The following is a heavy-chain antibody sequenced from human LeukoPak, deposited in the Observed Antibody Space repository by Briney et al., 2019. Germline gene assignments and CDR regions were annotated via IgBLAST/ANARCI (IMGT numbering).Heavy chain of an antibody. V-gene: IGHV3-21*01. CDR2: ISSSSSYI. Sequence: GGSLRLSCAASGFTFSSYSMNWVRQAPGKGLEWVSSISSSSSYIYYADSVKGRFTISRDNAKNSLYLQMNSLRAEDTAVYYCAREGYYYGSGSYPDAFGIWGQGTMVTVSS. J-gene: IGHJ3*02. CDR1: GFTFSSYS. D-gene: IGHD3-10*01. CDR3: AREGYYYGSGSYPDAFGI.